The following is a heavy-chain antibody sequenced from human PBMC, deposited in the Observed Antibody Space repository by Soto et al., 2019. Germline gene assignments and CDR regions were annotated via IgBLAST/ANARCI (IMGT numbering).Heavy chain of an antibody. CDR1: GGSFSNFA. Sequence: QVQLVQSGAEAKKPGSSVKVSCKASGGSFSNFAISWVRQAPGQGLEWMGGIIPIFDTANYAQKFQGRLTITADESRSAVYMALSSLRAEDTAVYYCARGYSNSLGGQSVRWGQGTLVTVSS. CDR2: IIPIFDTA. D-gene: IGHD6-6*01. J-gene: IGHJ4*02. CDR3: ARGYSNSLGGQSVR. V-gene: IGHV1-69*12.